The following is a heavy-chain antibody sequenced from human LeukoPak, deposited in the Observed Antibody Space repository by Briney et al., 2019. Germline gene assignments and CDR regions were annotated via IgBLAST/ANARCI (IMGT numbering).Heavy chain of an antibody. CDR1: GYTLTELS. CDR3: ARDWGSRWLPGY. J-gene: IGHJ4*02. D-gene: IGHD5-24*01. CDR2: FDPEDGET. Sequence: ASVKVSCKVSGYTLTELSMHWVRQAPGKGLEWMGGFDPEDGETIYAQKFQGRVTMTEDTSTDTAYMELSSLRSEDTAVYYCARDWGSRWLPGYWGQGTLVTVSS. V-gene: IGHV1-24*01.